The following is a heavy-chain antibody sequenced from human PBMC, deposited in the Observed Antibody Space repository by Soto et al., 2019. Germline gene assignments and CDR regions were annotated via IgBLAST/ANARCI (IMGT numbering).Heavy chain of an antibody. J-gene: IGHJ4*02. Sequence: PGGSLRLSCAASGFTFSDYYMSWIRQAPGKGLEWVSYISSSGDIIYYADSVKGRFTISRDNAKNSLYLQLNSLRAEDTAVYYCARDLGYYASDGYFDYWGQGTVVTVYS. V-gene: IGHV3-11*01. CDR1: GFTFSDYY. D-gene: IGHD3-22*01. CDR2: ISSSGDII. CDR3: ARDLGYYASDGYFDY.